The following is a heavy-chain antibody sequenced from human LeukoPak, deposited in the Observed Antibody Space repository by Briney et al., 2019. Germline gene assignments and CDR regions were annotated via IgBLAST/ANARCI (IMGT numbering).Heavy chain of an antibody. CDR1: GFTFSSYA. D-gene: IGHD1-1*01. J-gene: IGHJ4*02. V-gene: IGHV3-30*04. CDR3: ALATGGAFDY. CDR2: ISYDGSNK. Sequence: GGSLRLSCAASGFTFSSYAMHWVRQAPGKGLEWVAVISYDGSNKYYAASVKGRFTISRDNSKNTLYLQMNSLRAEDTAVYYCALATGGAFDYWGQGTLVTVSS.